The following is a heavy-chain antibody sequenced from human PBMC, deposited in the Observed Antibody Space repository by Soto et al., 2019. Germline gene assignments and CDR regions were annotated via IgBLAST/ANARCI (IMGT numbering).Heavy chain of an antibody. CDR1: GGSISSGGYY. CDR3: ARVSYVAAAGTYNYYGMDV. J-gene: IGHJ6*02. Sequence: SETLSLTCTVSGGSISSGGYYWSWIRQHPGKGLEWIGYIYYSGSTYYNPSLKSRVTISVDTSKNQFSLKLSSVTAADTAVYYCARVSYVAAAGTYNYYGMDVWGQGTTVTVSS. CDR2: IYYSGST. V-gene: IGHV4-31*03. D-gene: IGHD6-13*01.